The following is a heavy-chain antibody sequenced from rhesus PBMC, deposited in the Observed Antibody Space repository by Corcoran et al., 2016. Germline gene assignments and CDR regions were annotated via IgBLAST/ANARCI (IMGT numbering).Heavy chain of an antibody. J-gene: IGHJ4*01. CDR2: IGPGGDT. Sequence: EVQLVESGGGLVQPGGSLRLSCAASGFTFRSYAMQWVHQAPGKGLGWVSAIGPGGDTDYADAVKGRFPISRDNAKTSLYLQMNSLRAEDTAVYYCARGGYEYSNYVNYWGQGVLVTVSS. V-gene: IGHV3-72*01. D-gene: IGHD4-23*01. CDR3: ARGGYEYSNYVNY. CDR1: GFTFRSYA.